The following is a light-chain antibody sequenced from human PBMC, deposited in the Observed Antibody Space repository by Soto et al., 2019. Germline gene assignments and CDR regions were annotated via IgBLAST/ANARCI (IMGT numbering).Light chain of an antibody. CDR1: QSLSTY. Sequence: DIQMTQSPSSLSVSVGDRVTITCRASQSLSTYLNWYQQKPGKAPKLLIYAASSLQSGVPTRFSGSGSGTDFPLTISRLQPDDSATYYHQHNNSPLTFGPGTKVEIK. CDR2: AAS. J-gene: IGKJ3*01. CDR3: QHNNSPLT. V-gene: IGKV1-39*01.